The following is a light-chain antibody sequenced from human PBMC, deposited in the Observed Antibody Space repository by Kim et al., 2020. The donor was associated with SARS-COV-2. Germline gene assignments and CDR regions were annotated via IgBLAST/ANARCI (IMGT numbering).Light chain of an antibody. J-gene: IGLJ3*02. CDR2: DVC. Sequence: QSALTQPASVSASPGQSITISCTGTSSDVGAYNYVSWYQQHPGKAPKLMIYDVCNRPSGVSNRFSGSKSGNTASLTISGLQADDEADYFCSSYTSRSTWMFGGGTQLTV. V-gene: IGLV2-14*03. CDR3: SSYTSRSTWM. CDR1: SSDVGAYNY.